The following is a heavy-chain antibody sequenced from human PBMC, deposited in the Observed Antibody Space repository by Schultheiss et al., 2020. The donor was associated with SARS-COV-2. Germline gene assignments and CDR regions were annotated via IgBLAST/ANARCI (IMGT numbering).Heavy chain of an antibody. CDR1: GYTFTGYY. CDR2: ISAYNGDT. CDR3: ARSMFDP. D-gene: IGHD6-6*01. J-gene: IGHJ5*02. V-gene: IGHV1-2*02. Sequence: ASVKVSCKASGYTFTGYYMHWVRQAPGQGLEWMGWISAYNGDTYYAQKLQGRVTMTRDTSISTAYMELSRLRSDDTAVYYCARSMFDPWGQGTLVTVSS.